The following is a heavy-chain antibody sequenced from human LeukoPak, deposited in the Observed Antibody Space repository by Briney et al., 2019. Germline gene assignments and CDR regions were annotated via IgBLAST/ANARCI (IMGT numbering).Heavy chain of an antibody. D-gene: IGHD3-22*01. CDR1: GGXINTYF. CDR2: IYYSGST. V-gene: IGHV4-59*12. Sequence: SETLSLTCTVSGGXINTYFWSWIRQPPGKGLEWIGYIYYSGSTNYNPSLKSRVTISVDTSKNQFSLKLSSVTAADTAVYYCARGPDFYDSSGYYPIWGQGTLVTVSS. CDR3: ARGPDFYDSSGYYPI. J-gene: IGHJ4*02.